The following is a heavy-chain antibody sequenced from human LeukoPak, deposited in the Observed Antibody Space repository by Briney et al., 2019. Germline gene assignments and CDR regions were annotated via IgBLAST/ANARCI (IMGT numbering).Heavy chain of an antibody. Sequence: GGSLRLSCAASGFTFSSYAMSWVRQAPGKGLEWVSAISGSGGSTYYADSVKGRFTISRDNSKNTLYLQMSSLRAEDTAVYYCAKDRVLYYYDSSGYPAGYWGQGTLVTVSS. CDR2: ISGSGGST. CDR1: GFTFSSYA. CDR3: AKDRVLYYYDSSGYPAGY. D-gene: IGHD3-22*01. V-gene: IGHV3-23*01. J-gene: IGHJ4*02.